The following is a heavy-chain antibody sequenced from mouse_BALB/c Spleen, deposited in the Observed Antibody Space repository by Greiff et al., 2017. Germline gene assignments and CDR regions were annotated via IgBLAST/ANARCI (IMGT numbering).Heavy chain of an antibody. CDR1: GFTFSSFG. D-gene: IGHD2-10*02. CDR2: ISSGSSTI. Sequence: EVKLVESGGGLVQPGGSRKLSCAASGFTFSSFGMHWVRQAPEKGLEWVAYISSGSSTIYYADTVKGRFTISRDNPKNTLFLQMTSLRSEDTAMYYCARWGYGKGDAMDYWGQGTSVTVSS. V-gene: IGHV5-17*02. J-gene: IGHJ4*01. CDR3: ARWGYGKGDAMDY.